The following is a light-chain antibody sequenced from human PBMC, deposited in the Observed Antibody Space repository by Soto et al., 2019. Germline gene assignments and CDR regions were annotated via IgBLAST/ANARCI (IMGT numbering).Light chain of an antibody. J-gene: IGKJ1*01. CDR1: QSVSSN. CDR2: GAS. Sequence: EIVMTQSPATLSVSPGERATLSCRASQSVSSNLAWYQQKPGQAPRLLIYGASTRATGIPARFSGSGSGTAFNLTISSLQSEDFAVYYCQQYNNWLGTFGQGTKVEIK. CDR3: QQYNNWLGT. V-gene: IGKV3-15*01.